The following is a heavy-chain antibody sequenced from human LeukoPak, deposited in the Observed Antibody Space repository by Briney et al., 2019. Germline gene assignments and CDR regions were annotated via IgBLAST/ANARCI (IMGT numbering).Heavy chain of an antibody. Sequence: PSQTLSLTCTVSGGSISSGGYYWSWIRQPPGKGLEWIGYIYHSGSTYYNPSLKSRVTISVDRSKNQFSLKLSSVTAADTAVYYCASNDNDFWTPPNGYYMDVWGKGTTVTVSS. J-gene: IGHJ6*03. CDR1: GGSISSGGYY. CDR3: ASNDNDFWTPPNGYYMDV. D-gene: IGHD3-3*01. CDR2: IYHSGST. V-gene: IGHV4-30-2*01.